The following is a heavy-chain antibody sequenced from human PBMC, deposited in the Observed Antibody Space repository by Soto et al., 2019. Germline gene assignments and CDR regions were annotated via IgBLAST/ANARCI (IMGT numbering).Heavy chain of an antibody. CDR2: INHSGST. CDR1: GGSFSGYY. CDR3: ARAPASTLRANGEFREYYFDY. Sequence: SETLSLTCAVYGGSFSGYYWSWIRQPPGEGLEWIGEINHSGSTNYNPSLKSRVTISVDTSKNQFSLKLSSVTAADTAVYYCARAPASTLRANGEFREYYFDYWGQGTLVTVSS. D-gene: IGHD3-10*01. V-gene: IGHV4-34*01. J-gene: IGHJ4*02.